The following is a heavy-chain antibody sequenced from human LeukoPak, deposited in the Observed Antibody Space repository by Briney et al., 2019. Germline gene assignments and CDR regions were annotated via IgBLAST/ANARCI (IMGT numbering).Heavy chain of an antibody. CDR1: GFTFSNSA. Sequence: GGPLRLSCAASGFTFSNSAMSWVRQAPGKGLEWVSTLSGSGITTYYADSVKGRFTISRDNSKNTLYLQMNSLRAEDTAVYFCAKRGVVIRVFLVGFHKEAYYFDSWGQGALVTVSS. CDR2: LSGSGITT. V-gene: IGHV3-23*01. D-gene: IGHD3-10*01. J-gene: IGHJ4*02. CDR3: AKRGVVIRVFLVGFHKEAYYFDS.